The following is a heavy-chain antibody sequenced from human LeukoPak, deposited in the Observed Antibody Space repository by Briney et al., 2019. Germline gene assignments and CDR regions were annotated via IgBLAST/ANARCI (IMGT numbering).Heavy chain of an antibody. D-gene: IGHD2-21*01. J-gene: IGHJ4*02. Sequence: GGSLRLSCAASGFTFSNSAMNWVRQAPGKGLEWVSSISSSGGYTYYADSVKGRFTISRDNAKNSLYLQMNSLRAEDTAVYYCARNSITGRCFDYWGQGTLVTVSS. CDR3: ARNSITGRCFDY. V-gene: IGHV3-21*01. CDR2: ISSSGGYT. CDR1: GFTFSNSA.